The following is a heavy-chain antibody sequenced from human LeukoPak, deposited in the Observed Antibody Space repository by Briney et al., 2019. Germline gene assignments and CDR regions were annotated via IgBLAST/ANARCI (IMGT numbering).Heavy chain of an antibody. CDR3: ARGPPIDYYDSSGYYTNFDH. Sequence: SETLSLTCAVYGGSFSGFYWSWIRQSPGKGLEWIGEINHSGSTNYNPSLKSRVTISVDTSKKQFSLKLSSVTAADTAVYHCARGPPIDYYDSSGYYTNFDHWGQGTLVTVSS. V-gene: IGHV4-34*01. J-gene: IGHJ4*02. CDR1: GGSFSGFY. CDR2: INHSGST. D-gene: IGHD3-22*01.